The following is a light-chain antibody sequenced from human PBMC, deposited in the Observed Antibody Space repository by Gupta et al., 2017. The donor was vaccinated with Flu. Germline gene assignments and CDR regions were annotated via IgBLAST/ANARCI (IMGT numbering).Light chain of an antibody. Sequence: TVTLGQPASITCRSSQSLVYSDGNTYLHWFQQRPGQSPRRLIYQVSHRESGVPDRFSGSGSGTDFILKISRVEAEDVGVYYCMQGSRWPWAFGQGTKVEIK. V-gene: IGKV2-30*01. CDR2: QVS. J-gene: IGKJ1*01. CDR3: MQGSRWPWA. CDR1: QSLVYSDGNTY.